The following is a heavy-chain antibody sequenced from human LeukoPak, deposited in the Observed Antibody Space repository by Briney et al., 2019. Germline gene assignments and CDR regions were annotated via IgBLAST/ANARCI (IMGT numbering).Heavy chain of an antibody. Sequence: KPGRSLRLSCAAPGFTFSSYAMHWVRQAPGKGLEWVAVISYDGSNKYYADSVKGRFTISRDNSKNTLYLQMNSLRAEDTAVYYCARDSYRYSSSWYFGYWGQGTLVTVSS. CDR1: GFTFSSYA. CDR3: ARDSYRYSSSWYFGY. CDR2: ISYDGSNK. D-gene: IGHD6-13*01. V-gene: IGHV3-30-3*01. J-gene: IGHJ4*02.